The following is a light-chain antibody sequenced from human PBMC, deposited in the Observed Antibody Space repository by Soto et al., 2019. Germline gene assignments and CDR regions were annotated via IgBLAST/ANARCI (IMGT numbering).Light chain of an antibody. J-gene: IGKJ2*01. CDR1: HAVTNNF. Sequence: EIVLTQSPGTLSLSPGERATLSCRASHAVTNNFLAWYQQKPGQAPRLVIYGASSRPAGIPDRFSGSGAGTDCTLSISRLEPEDFAVYFCQQYGTSPETFGQGTKLEIK. CDR3: QQYGTSPET. V-gene: IGKV3-20*01. CDR2: GAS.